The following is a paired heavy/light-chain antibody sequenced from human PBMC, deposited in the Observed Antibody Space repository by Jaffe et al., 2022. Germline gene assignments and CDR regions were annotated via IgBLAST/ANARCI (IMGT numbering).Heavy chain of an antibody. J-gene: IGHJ4*02. CDR2: RYDTKSA. V-gene: IGHV4-61*08. Sequence: QVQLQESGPGLVRPSETLSLTCAVSGVSVSGNGYHWSWIRQSPGKGLEWIGYRYDTKSAYYNPSLKNRVTISVDTSKNQFSLNLNSVTAADTAVYYCATYKGGRGGSGFWGQGTLVTVSS. CDR3: ATYKGGRGGSGF. CDR1: GVSVSGNGYH. D-gene: IGHD3-16*01.
Light chain of an antibody. Sequence: DIQMTQSPSTLSASVGDRVTITCRANETLNNWLAWFQQKPGKAPKVLISKASNLESGVPSRFSGSGSGTEFTLTISSLQPDDFATYYCQQYQTVSFTFGQGTKVEIK. CDR1: ETLNNW. CDR3: QQYQTVSFT. V-gene: IGKV1-5*03. CDR2: KAS. J-gene: IGKJ2*01.